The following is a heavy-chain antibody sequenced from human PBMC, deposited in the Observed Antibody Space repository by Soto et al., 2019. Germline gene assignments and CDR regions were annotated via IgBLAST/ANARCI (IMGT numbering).Heavy chain of an antibody. D-gene: IGHD3-9*01. CDR2: ISCDESKT. J-gene: IGHJ4*02. Sequence: GALRLSCAASGFTFGSYAMHWVRQAPGKGLEWVAFISCDESKTYYADSVKGRFTISRDNSKNTVYLQMNSLRPEDTAVYYCAKGGYYNMLSGIGPFDYWGQGT. CDR1: GFTFGSYA. V-gene: IGHV3-30*18. CDR3: AKGGYYNMLSGIGPFDY.